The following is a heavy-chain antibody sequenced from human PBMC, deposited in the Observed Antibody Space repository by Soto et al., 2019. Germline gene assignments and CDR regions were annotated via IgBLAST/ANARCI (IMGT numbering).Heavy chain of an antibody. V-gene: IGHV3-53*02. Sequence: QLVETGGGLIQPGGSLRLSCAASGFTISSYYMNWVRQAPGKGLEWVSAISNGDGGSTNYADSVKGRFTIARDTFRNTLSLQMNSLRVEDTAVYYCAKDLHWYGMDVWGQGTTVTVS. J-gene: IGHJ6*02. D-gene: IGHD2-8*02. CDR1: GFTISSYY. CDR2: ISNGDGGST. CDR3: AKDLHWYGMDV.